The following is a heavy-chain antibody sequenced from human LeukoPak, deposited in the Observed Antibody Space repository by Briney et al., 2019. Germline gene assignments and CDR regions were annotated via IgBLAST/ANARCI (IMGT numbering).Heavy chain of an antibody. CDR2: INPNSGDT. CDR1: GYTFTDYY. D-gene: IGHD4/OR15-4a*01. V-gene: IGHV1-2*02. J-gene: IGHJ4*02. CDR3: ARTLTTWPYYFDF. Sequence: GASVKVSCKTSGYTFTDYYIHWVRQAPGQGLEWMGWINPNSGDTKYAQNFQGRVTMTRDTSISTAYMELSSLRSDDTAVYYCARTLTTWPYYFDFWGQGTLVTVSS.